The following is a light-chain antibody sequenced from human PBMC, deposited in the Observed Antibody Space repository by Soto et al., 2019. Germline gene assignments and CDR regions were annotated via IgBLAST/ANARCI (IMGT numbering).Light chain of an antibody. Sequence: QSALTQPPPASGSPGQSVTISCTGTNSDVGGYNYVSWYQQHPGKAPKLMIYELSKRPSGVPDRFSGSKSGNTASLTVSGLQAEDEADYYCSSYAGSTNFVVFGGGTKVTVL. CDR1: NSDVGGYNY. CDR2: ELS. CDR3: SSYAGSTNFVV. J-gene: IGLJ2*01. V-gene: IGLV2-8*01.